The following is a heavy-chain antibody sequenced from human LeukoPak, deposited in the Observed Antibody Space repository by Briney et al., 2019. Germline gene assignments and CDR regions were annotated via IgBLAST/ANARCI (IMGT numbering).Heavy chain of an antibody. Sequence: ASVKVSCKASGYTFTGYYMHWVRQAPGQGLEWMGWINPNSGGTNYAQKFQGRVTMTRDTSISTAYMELSRLRSDDTAVYYCAREDYGDSGNWFDPWGQGTLVTVSS. D-gene: IGHD4-17*01. J-gene: IGHJ5*02. CDR2: INPNSGGT. CDR1: GYTFTGYY. CDR3: AREDYGDSGNWFDP. V-gene: IGHV1-2*02.